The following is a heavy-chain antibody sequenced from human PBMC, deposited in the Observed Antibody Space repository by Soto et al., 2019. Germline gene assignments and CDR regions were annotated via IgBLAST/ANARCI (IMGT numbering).Heavy chain of an antibody. V-gene: IGHV1-69*02. CDR3: ARATTYGDSPVGLAFDI. CDR1: GGTFSSYT. D-gene: IGHD4-17*01. Sequence: QVPLVQPGAEVKKPGSSVKVSCKASGGTFSSYTISWVRQAPGQGLEWMGRIIPILGIANYAQKFQGRVTITADKSTSTAYMELSSLRSEDTAVYYCARATTYGDSPVGLAFDIWGQGTMVTVSS. CDR2: IIPILGIA. J-gene: IGHJ3*02.